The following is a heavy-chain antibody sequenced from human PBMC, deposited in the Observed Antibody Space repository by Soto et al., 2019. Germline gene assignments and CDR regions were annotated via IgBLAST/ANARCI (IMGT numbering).Heavy chain of an antibody. V-gene: IGHV1-69*13. Sequence: GASVKVSCKASGGTFSSYAISWVRQAPGQGLEWMGGIIPIFGTANYAQKFQGRVTITADESTSTAYMELSSLRSEDTAVYYCARDVPASYYDILTTAGLGYYYYGMDVWGQGTTVTVSS. CDR3: ARDVPASYYDILTTAGLGYYYYGMDV. CDR1: GGTFSSYA. J-gene: IGHJ6*02. CDR2: IIPIFGTA. D-gene: IGHD3-9*01.